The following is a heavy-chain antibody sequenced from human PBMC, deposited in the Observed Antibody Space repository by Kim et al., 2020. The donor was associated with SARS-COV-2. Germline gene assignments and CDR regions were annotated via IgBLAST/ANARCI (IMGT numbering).Heavy chain of an antibody. V-gene: IGHV1-18*01. J-gene: IGHJ4*02. D-gene: IGHD3-10*01. CDR3: ARDPAAPTYYHGSGRYYPPFDF. Sequence: SWVRQAPGRGLEWMGWISFHTGNTHYAQKLQGRVTMTADTSTSTAYMELRSLRSDDTAVYYCARDPAAPTYYHGSGRYYPPFDFWGQGTLVTV. CDR2: ISFHTGNT.